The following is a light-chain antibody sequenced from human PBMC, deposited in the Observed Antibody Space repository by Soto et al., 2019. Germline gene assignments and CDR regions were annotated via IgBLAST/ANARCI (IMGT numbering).Light chain of an antibody. Sequence: EIVMTQSPATLSVSPGERATLSCRASQSVSGNLAWYQQKPGQAPRLLIYGASTRATGIPARFSGSGSGTEFTLTISSLQSEDFAVYYCQQYGSSLWTFGQGTKVETK. CDR2: GAS. J-gene: IGKJ1*01. V-gene: IGKV3-15*01. CDR1: QSVSGN. CDR3: QQYGSSLWT.